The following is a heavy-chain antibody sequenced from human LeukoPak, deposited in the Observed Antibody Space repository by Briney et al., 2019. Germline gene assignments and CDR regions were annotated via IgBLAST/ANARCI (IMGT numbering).Heavy chain of an antibody. CDR1: GFTFGDYA. J-gene: IGHJ4*02. D-gene: IGHD2-2*01. CDR2: IQAKAYGGAT. V-gene: IGHV3-49*04. Sequence: GGSLRLSCSTSGFTFGDYAMSWVRQAPGKGLEWVGFIQAKAYGGATKYAASVNGRFSISRDDSQSIANLQMNDLRTEDTAVYYCTRAPHPRCSSSGCYLDYWGQGTLVTVSS. CDR3: TRAPHPRCSSSGCYLDY.